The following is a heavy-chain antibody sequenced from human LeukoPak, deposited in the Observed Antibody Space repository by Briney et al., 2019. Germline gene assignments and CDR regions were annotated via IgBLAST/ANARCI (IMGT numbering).Heavy chain of an antibody. Sequence: GGSLRLSCAASGFTLSSYGMSWVRQAPGKGLEWVSTISGSGGSTYYADSVMGRFTISRDNSKNTLYLQMNSLRAEDTAVYYCVLLSLTPGWGQGTLVTVSS. V-gene: IGHV3-23*01. CDR3: VLLSLTPG. CDR1: GFTLSSYG. J-gene: IGHJ4*02. D-gene: IGHD3-10*01. CDR2: ISGSGGST.